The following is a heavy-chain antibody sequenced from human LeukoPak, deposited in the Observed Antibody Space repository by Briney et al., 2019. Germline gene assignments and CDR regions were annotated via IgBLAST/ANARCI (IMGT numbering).Heavy chain of an antibody. Sequence: GGSLRLSCAASEFTFSSYWMSWVRQAPGKGLEWVANIKLDGSVEYYVDSVRGRFTISRDNANHSLYLQMNSLRAEDTAVYYCAKGGYYYVGYFDYWGQGTLVTVSS. CDR3: AKGGYYYVGYFDY. CDR1: EFTFSSYW. D-gene: IGHD3-22*01. V-gene: IGHV3-7*03. J-gene: IGHJ4*02. CDR2: IKLDGSVE.